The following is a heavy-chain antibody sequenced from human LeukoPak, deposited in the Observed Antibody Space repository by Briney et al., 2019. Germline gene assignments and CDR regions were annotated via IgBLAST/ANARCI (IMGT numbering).Heavy chain of an antibody. CDR1: GGSISSSSYY. D-gene: IGHD2-15*01. Sequence: SETLSPTCTVSGGSISSSSYYWGWIRQPPGKGLEWIGSIYYSGSTYYNPSLKSRVTISVDTSKNQFSLKLSSVTAADTAVYYCASSQGDIVVVVAATFVFDYWGQGTLVTVSS. CDR2: IYYSGST. J-gene: IGHJ4*02. V-gene: IGHV4-39*01. CDR3: ASSQGDIVVVVAATFVFDY.